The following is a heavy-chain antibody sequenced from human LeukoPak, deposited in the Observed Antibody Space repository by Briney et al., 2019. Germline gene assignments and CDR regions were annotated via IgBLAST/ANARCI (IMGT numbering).Heavy chain of an antibody. CDR3: ARVNTAIYGMGV. J-gene: IGHJ6*02. CDR1: GGSISSGGYY. V-gene: IGHV4-31*03. D-gene: IGHD5-18*01. Sequence: SQALSLTCTVSGGSISSGGYYWSWIRQHPGKGLEWIGYIYYSGSTYYNPSLKSRVTISVDTSKNQFSLKLSSVTAADTAVYYCARVNTAIYGMGVWGQGTTVTVSS. CDR2: IYYSGST.